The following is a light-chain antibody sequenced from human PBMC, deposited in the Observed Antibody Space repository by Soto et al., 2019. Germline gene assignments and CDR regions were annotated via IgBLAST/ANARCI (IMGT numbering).Light chain of an antibody. Sequence: AIRMTQSPSSFSASTGARVTITCRASQGISSYLAWYQQKPGKAPKLLIYAASTLQSGVPSRFSGSGSGTDFTLTISCLQSEDFATYYCQQYYSYPPTFGQGTKLEIK. CDR3: QQYYSYPPT. CDR1: QGISSY. V-gene: IGKV1-8*01. J-gene: IGKJ2*01. CDR2: AAS.